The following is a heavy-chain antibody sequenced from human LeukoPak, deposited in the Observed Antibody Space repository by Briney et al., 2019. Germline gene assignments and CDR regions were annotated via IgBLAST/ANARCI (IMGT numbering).Heavy chain of an antibody. CDR3: AKDSHPLSSSSWFFES. D-gene: IGHD6-13*01. CDR1: GFIFKNYV. Sequence: GGSRRLSCAGSGFIFKNYVMTWAREAPGKGLGWVSSLSATGDITYYAGSVKGRFTVSRDNSKGTVSLQMNSLRAEDTAVYYCAKDSHPLSSSSWFFESWGQGTLVTVSS. CDR2: LSATGDIT. J-gene: IGHJ4*02. V-gene: IGHV3-23*01.